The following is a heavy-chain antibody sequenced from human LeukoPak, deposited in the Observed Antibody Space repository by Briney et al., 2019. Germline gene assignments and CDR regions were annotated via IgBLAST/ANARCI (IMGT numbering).Heavy chain of an antibody. CDR3: ARVNDILTALGAFDI. V-gene: IGHV1-2*02. D-gene: IGHD3-9*01. CDR2: INSYSGGT. J-gene: IGHJ3*02. Sequence: GASVKVSCKASGYTFSGYYMHWVRQAPGQGLEWMGWINSYSGGTNYAQNFQGRVTMTRDRSISTAYMELSRLRSDDTAVYYCARVNDILTALGAFDIWGQGTMVTVSS. CDR1: GYTFSGYY.